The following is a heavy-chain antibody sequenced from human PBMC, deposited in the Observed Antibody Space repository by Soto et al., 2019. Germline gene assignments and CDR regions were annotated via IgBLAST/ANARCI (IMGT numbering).Heavy chain of an antibody. CDR1: GYIFTSYG. CDR3: ARGRYGDY. J-gene: IGHJ4*02. D-gene: IGHD4-17*01. Sequence: QAHLVQSGPEVKKPGASVKVSCKGSGYIFTSYGIAWVRQAPGQGLEWMGWISAHNGKTEYAQKFQGRVTVTRDTSTSTAYLELRSLRSDYTALYHCARGRYGDYWGQGALVTVSS. V-gene: IGHV1-18*01. CDR2: ISAHNGKT.